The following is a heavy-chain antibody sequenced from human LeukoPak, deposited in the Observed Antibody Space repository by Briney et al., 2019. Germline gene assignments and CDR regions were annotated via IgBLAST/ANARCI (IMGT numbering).Heavy chain of an antibody. J-gene: IGHJ3*02. CDR1: GGSISSYY. CDR3: ARVGYYYDSGGYYDAFDI. CDR2: ICYSGST. V-gene: IGHV4-59*01. Sequence: SETLSLTCTVSGGSISSYYWSWIRQPPGKGLEWIGYICYSGSTNYNPSLKSRVTISVDTSKNQFSLKLSSVTAADTAVYYCARVGYYYDSGGYYDAFDIWGQGTMVTVSS. D-gene: IGHD3-22*01.